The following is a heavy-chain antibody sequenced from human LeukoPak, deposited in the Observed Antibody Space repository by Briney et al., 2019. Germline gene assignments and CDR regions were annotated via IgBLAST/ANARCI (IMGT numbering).Heavy chain of an antibody. D-gene: IGHD3-22*01. CDR3: ARGVDDSSGYYYGYYFDY. J-gene: IGHJ4*02. Sequence: SETLSLTCAVYGGSFSGYYWSWIRQPPGNGLEWIGEINHSGSTNYNPSLKSRVTISVDTSKNQFSLKLSSVTAADTAVYYCARGVDDSSGYYYGYYFDYWGQGTLVTVSS. CDR2: INHSGST. V-gene: IGHV4-34*01. CDR1: GGSFSGYY.